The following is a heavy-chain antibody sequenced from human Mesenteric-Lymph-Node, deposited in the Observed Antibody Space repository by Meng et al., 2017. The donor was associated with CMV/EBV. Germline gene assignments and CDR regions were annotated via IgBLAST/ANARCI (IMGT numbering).Heavy chain of an antibody. CDR2: TYYRSKWYN. D-gene: IGHD2-21*01. CDR3: SREYSSRLDP. V-gene: IGHV6-1*01. Sequence: ISGDSVSNTGAAWNWIRQSPSRGLEWLGRTYYRSKWYNEYAVSVKSRITINPDTSKNQFSLQLNSVTPEDTAVYYCSREYSSRLDPWGQGTLVTVSS. J-gene: IGHJ5*02. CDR1: GDSVSNTGAA.